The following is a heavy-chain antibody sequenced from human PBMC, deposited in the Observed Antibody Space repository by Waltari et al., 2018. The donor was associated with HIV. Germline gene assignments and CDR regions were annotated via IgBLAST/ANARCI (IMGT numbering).Heavy chain of an antibody. J-gene: IGHJ4*02. D-gene: IGHD3-10*01. Sequence: QVQLVQSGAEVKSPGDSVKVSCKASGYTFTGYYIHWVRQAPGEGLGWMGWINTNIGDTNYAQKFQGRVIMTRDTSINTVYMELSRLTSDDTAVYYCTRVGFGSGTYYFPGGYWGQGTLVTVSS. CDR2: INTNIGDT. CDR1: GYTFTGYY. CDR3: TRVGFGSGTYYFPGGY. V-gene: IGHV1-2*02.